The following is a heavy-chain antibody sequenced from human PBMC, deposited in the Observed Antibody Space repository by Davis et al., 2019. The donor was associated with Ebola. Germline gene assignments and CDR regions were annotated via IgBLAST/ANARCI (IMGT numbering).Heavy chain of an antibody. V-gene: IGHV5-10-1*01. Sequence: GESLKISCKGSEYRFANYWISWVRQMPGKGLEWMGRIDPSDSYTDYSPSFQGHVSISADKSINTAYLQWSSLKASDTAMYFCARHFVGKLFGMDVWGQGTTVTVSS. CDR1: EYRFANYW. J-gene: IGHJ6*02. CDR3: ARHFVGKLFGMDV. CDR2: IDPSDSYT. D-gene: IGHD3-3*02.